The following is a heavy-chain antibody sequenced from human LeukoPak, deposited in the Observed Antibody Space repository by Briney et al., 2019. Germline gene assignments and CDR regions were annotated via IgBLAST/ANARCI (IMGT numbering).Heavy chain of an antibody. CDR1: GFTFSSYW. Sequence: GGSLRLSCAASGFTFSSYWMNWVRQAPGKGLEWVANIKKDGSERYYVDSVKGRFTISRDNTKKSLYLQMNTLRAEDTAVYYCARVLAGPPQEAFDIWGQGTMVTVSS. V-gene: IGHV3-7*01. J-gene: IGHJ3*02. CDR3: ARVLAGPPQEAFDI. CDR2: IKKDGSER.